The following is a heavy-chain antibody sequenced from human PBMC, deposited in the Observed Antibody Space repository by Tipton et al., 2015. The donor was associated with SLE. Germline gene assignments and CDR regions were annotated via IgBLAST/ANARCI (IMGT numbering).Heavy chain of an antibody. Sequence: GSLRLSCAASGFIFSSYWMNWVRQAPGKGLSWVANINQDGGEKYYVDSVKGRINIPRDNAKNSLYLQMNSLRAVDTAVYYCARDRDDYYYSYDMDVWGQGTTVTVSS. CDR3: ARDRDDYYYSYDMDV. CDR1: GFIFSSYW. V-gene: IGHV3-7*01. J-gene: IGHJ6*02. D-gene: IGHD3-10*01. CDR2: INQDGGEK.